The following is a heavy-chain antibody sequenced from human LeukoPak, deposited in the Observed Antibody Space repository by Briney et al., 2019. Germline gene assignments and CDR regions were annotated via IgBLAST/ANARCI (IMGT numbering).Heavy chain of an antibody. CDR2: IYTSGST. V-gene: IGHV4-4*08. CDR3: TRNGPTAAGAFDI. D-gene: IGHD6-13*01. CDR1: GGSISSYY. Sequence: SETLSLTCTVSGGSISSYYWSWSRQPPGKGLEWVGRIYTSGSTDYNPSLKSRVTISVDTSKNQFSLKLSSVTAADTAVYYCTRNGPTAAGAFDIWGQGTSVIVSS. J-gene: IGHJ3*02.